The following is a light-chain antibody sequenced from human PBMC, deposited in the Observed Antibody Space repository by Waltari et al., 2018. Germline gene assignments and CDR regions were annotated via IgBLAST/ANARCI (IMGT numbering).Light chain of an antibody. CDR1: TNDIGYYTF. Sequence: QSALTQPASVSGSPGQSITISCTGTTNDIGYYTFVSWYQRPPGKAPKLMIFDVTRWSSGVSHRFSGSKSGNTASLTISGLQPEDEADYFCASYTSTNTVVFGGGTRVTVL. CDR2: DVT. CDR3: ASYTSTNTVV. J-gene: IGLJ2*01. V-gene: IGLV2-14*01.